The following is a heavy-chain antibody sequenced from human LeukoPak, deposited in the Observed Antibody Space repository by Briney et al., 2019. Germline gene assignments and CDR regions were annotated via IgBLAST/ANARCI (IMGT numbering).Heavy chain of an antibody. D-gene: IGHD1-26*01. CDR2: IYSSGST. CDR1: GGSISSYY. V-gene: IGHV4-4*07. Sequence: PSETLSLTCTVSGGSISSYYWSWIRQPAGEGLEWIGRIYSSGSTNYNPSLRSRVTLSVATSKNQFSLKLSSVTAADTAVYYCARMYSGTYGGIVYWGQGTLVTVSS. CDR3: ARMYSGTYGGIVY. J-gene: IGHJ4*02.